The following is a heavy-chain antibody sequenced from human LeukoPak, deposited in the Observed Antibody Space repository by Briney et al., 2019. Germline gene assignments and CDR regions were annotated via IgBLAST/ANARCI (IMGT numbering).Heavy chain of an antibody. J-gene: IGHJ5*02. Sequence: SVKVSCKASGGTFSSYAISWVRQAPGQGLEWMGGIIPIFGTANYAQKFQGRVTMTEDTSTDTAYMELSSLRSEDTAVYYCATVRDLYYYDSSGYHNWFDPWGQGTLVTVSS. CDR3: ATVRDLYYYDSSGYHNWFDP. CDR1: GGTFSSYA. V-gene: IGHV1-69*06. D-gene: IGHD3-22*01. CDR2: IIPIFGTA.